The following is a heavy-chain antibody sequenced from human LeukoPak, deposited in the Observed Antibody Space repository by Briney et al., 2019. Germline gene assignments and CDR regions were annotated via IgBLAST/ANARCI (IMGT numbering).Heavy chain of an antibody. D-gene: IGHD6-19*01. V-gene: IGHV3-30-3*01. CDR3: ARVGAVAGPLFLHYYYGMDV. J-gene: IGHJ6*02. CDR2: ISYDGSNK. CDR1: GFTFSSYA. Sequence: PGGSLRLSCAASGFTFSSYAMHWVRQAPGKGLGWVAVISYDGSNKYYADSVKGRFTISRDNSKNTLYLQMNSLRAEGTAVYYCARVGAVAGPLFLHYYYGMDVWGQGTTVTVSS.